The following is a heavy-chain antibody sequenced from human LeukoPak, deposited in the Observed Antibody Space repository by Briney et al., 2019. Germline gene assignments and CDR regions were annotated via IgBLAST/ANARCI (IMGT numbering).Heavy chain of an antibody. CDR1: GYTFTSYG. J-gene: IGHJ3*02. D-gene: IGHD6-13*01. Sequence: GASVKVSCKASGYTFTSYGISWVRQAPGQGLEWMGWISAYNGNTNYAQKLQGRVTMTTDTSTSTAYMELRSLRSDDTAVYYCARGGYSSSFYVHDAFDIWGQGTMVTVSS. CDR3: ARGGYSSSFYVHDAFDI. CDR2: ISAYNGNT. V-gene: IGHV1-18*01.